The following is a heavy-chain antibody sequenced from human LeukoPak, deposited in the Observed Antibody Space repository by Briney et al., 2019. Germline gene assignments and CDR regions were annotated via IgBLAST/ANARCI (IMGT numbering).Heavy chain of an antibody. V-gene: IGHV1-2*02. Sequence: ASVKVSCKASGYTFTGYYMHWVRQAPGQGLEWMGWINPNSGGTNYAQKCQGRVTMTRDTSISTAYMELSRLRSDDTAVYYCARDMGSYSPDDYWGQGTLVTVSS. CDR2: INPNSGGT. D-gene: IGHD1-26*01. J-gene: IGHJ4*02. CDR3: ARDMGSYSPDDY. CDR1: GYTFTGYY.